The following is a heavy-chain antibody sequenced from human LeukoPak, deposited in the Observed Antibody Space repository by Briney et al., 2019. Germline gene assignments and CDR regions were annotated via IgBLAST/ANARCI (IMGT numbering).Heavy chain of an antibody. CDR2: ISWNSGSI. CDR1: GFTFDDYA. CDR3: AKDSIAAAGTYNYYYYGMDV. Sequence: GGSLRLSCAASGFTFDDYAMHWVRQAPGKGLEWVSGISWNSGSISYADSVKGRFTISRDNAKNSLYLQMNSLRAEDTALYYCAKDSIAAAGTYNYYYYGMDVWGQGTTVTVSS. D-gene: IGHD6-13*01. J-gene: IGHJ6*02. V-gene: IGHV3-9*01.